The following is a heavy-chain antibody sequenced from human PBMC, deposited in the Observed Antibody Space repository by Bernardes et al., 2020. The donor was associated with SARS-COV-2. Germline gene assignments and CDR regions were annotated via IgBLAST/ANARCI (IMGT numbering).Heavy chain of an antibody. V-gene: IGHV4-30-4*01. Sequence: SETLSLTCTVSGGSISSGDYYWSWIRQPPGKGLEWIGYIYYSGSTYYNPSLKSRVTISVDTSKNQFSLKLSSVTAADTAVYYCAREAPDLYESSGYYYGFVDPWGQGTLVTVSS. J-gene: IGHJ5*02. CDR3: AREAPDLYESSGYYYGFVDP. D-gene: IGHD3-22*01. CDR2: IYYSGST. CDR1: GGSISSGDYY.